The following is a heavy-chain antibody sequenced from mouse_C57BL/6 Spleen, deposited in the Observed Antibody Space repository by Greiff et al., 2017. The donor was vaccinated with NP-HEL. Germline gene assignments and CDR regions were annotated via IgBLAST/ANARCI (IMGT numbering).Heavy chain of an antibody. CDR3: ARSAPSIITTGASYFDS. D-gene: IGHD1-1*01. CDR1: GYTFTSYW. CDR2: IDPSDSET. V-gene: IGHV1-52*01. Sequence: VQLQQPGAELVRPGSSVKLSCKASGYTFTSYWMHWVKQRPIQGLEWIGNIDPSDSETHYNQKFKEQATLTVDKSSSTDYMQLSSLTSEDSAVYYCARSAPSIITTGASYFDSWGQGTTLPVSS. J-gene: IGHJ2*01.